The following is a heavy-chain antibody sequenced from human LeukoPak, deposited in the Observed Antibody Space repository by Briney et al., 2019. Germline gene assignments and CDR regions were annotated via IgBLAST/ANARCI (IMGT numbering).Heavy chain of an antibody. V-gene: IGHV1-24*01. CDR1: GSTLAESS. D-gene: IGHD1-1*01. CDR2: YDPEEGGI. CDR3: VGDRGITITKDFDY. J-gene: IGHJ4*02. Sequence: GASVKVSCKVSGSTLAESSIHWLRQAPGKGLEWMGGYDPEEGGIIYAQKFLDRVTMTEDTSTTTAYMEVSSLRSEDTAVYFCVGDRGITITKDFDYWGQGTLVTVAS.